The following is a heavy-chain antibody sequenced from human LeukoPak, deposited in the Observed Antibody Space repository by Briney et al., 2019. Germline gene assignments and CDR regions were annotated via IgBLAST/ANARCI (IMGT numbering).Heavy chain of an antibody. J-gene: IGHJ3*02. CDR3: ARDFGTTGAFDI. CDR2: IFTSGST. D-gene: IGHD1-1*01. Sequence: SETLSLTCTVSGGYISSYYWSWLRQPAGKGLEWIGRIFTSGSTNYNPSLKSRVTMSVDTSKNQFSLKLSSVTAADTAVYYCARDFGTTGAFDIWGQGTMVTVSS. CDR1: GGYISSYY. V-gene: IGHV4-4*07.